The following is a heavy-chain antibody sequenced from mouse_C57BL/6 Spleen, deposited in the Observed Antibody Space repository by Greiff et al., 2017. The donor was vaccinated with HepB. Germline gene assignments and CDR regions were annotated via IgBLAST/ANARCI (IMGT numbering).Heavy chain of an antibody. CDR2: IYPGDGDT. CDR1: GYAFSSSW. D-gene: IGHD1-1*01. Sequence: VQLVESGPELVKPGASVKISCKASGYAFSSSWMNWVKQRPGKGLEWIGRIYPGDGDTNYNGKFKGKATLTADKSSSTAYMQLSSLTSEDSAVYFCARDYYGSRAMDYWGQGTSVTVSS. CDR3: ARDYYGSRAMDY. V-gene: IGHV1-82*01. J-gene: IGHJ4*01.